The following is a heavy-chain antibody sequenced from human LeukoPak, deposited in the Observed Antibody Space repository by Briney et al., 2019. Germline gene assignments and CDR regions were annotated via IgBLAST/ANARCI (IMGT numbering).Heavy chain of an antibody. CDR1: GFTFSSYW. CDR3: ATAYCSGGSCYSDYYYGMDV. J-gene: IGHJ6*02. CDR2: INSDGSST. V-gene: IGHV3-74*01. Sequence: PGGSLRLSCAASGFTFSSYWMRWVRQAPGKGLVWVSRINSDGSSTSYADSVKGRFTISRDNARNTLYLQMNSLRAEDTAVYYCATAYCSGGSCYSDYYYGMDVWGQGTTVTVSS. D-gene: IGHD2-15*01.